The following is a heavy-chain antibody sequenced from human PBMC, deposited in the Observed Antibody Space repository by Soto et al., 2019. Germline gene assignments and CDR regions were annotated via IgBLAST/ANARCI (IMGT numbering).Heavy chain of an antibody. J-gene: IGHJ6*01. Sequence: GGSVKGCLKASGYPFSTYGMHLVRQAPGQSLEWMGWLNGGTGQTRYSQRFQDRVIITRDTSASTGYMELRSLRSEDTAVYYCARGKGMEENYFYYGMDIWGQGTTVTVSS. CDR2: LNGGTGQT. CDR1: GYPFSTYG. V-gene: IGHV1-3*01. D-gene: IGHD3-10*01. CDR3: ARGKGMEENYFYYGMDI.